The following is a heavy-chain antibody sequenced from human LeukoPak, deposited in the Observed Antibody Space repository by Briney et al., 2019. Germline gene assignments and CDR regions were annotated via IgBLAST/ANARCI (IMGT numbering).Heavy chain of an antibody. CDR2: INPNSGGT. J-gene: IGHJ5*02. V-gene: IGHV1-2*06. D-gene: IGHD2-15*01. Sequence: GASVKVSCKAAGYTFTGYYMFWVRQAPGQGPEWMGRINPNSGGTNYAQKFQGRVTMTRDTSISTAYMELSRPRSDDTAVYYCARGYCSGGSCYSVENWFDPWGQGTLVTVSS. CDR1: GYTFTGYY. CDR3: ARGYCSGGSCYSVENWFDP.